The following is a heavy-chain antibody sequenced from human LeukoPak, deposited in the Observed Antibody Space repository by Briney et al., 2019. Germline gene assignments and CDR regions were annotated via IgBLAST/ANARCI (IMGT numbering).Heavy chain of an antibody. D-gene: IGHD4-17*01. CDR3: AIPYGDGMAFDI. CDR2: ISGSGGST. V-gene: IGHV3-23*01. Sequence: GGSLRLSCAASGFTFSSYAMSWVRQAPGKGLEWVSAISGSGGSTYYADSVKGRFTISRDNSKNTLYLQMNSLRAEDTAVYYCAIPYGDGMAFDIWGQGTMVTVSS. CDR1: GFTFSSYA. J-gene: IGHJ3*02.